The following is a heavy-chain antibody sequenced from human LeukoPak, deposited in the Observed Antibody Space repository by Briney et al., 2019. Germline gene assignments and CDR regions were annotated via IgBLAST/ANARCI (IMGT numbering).Heavy chain of an antibody. CDR1: GFTFSSYA. V-gene: IGHV3-30*04. CDR2: ISYDGSNK. J-gene: IGHJ4*02. CDR3: ARDKITGTTYLDY. Sequence: GGSLRLSCAASGFTFSSYAMHWVRQAPGKGLEWVAVISYDGSNKYYADSVKGRFTISRDNSKNTLYLQMNNLRAEDTAVYYCARDKITGTTYLDYWGQGTLVTVSS. D-gene: IGHD1-20*01.